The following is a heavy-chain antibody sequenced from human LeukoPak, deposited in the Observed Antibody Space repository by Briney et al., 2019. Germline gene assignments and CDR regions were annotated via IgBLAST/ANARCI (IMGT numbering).Heavy chain of an antibody. D-gene: IGHD2-8*01. CDR1: GYTLTELS. V-gene: IGHV1-24*01. Sequence: ASVKVSCKVSGYTLTELSMHWVRQAPGKGLEWMGGFDPEDGETIYAQKSQGRVTMTEDTSTDTAYMQLSSLRSEDTAVYYCATALRYCTNGVCYTPNPHFDYWGQGTLVTVSS. J-gene: IGHJ4*02. CDR2: FDPEDGET. CDR3: ATALRYCTNGVCYTPNPHFDY.